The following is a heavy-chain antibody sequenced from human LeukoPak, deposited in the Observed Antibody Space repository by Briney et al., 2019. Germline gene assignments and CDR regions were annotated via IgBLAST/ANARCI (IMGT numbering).Heavy chain of an antibody. J-gene: IGHJ4*02. Sequence: ASVKVSCKASGYTFTGYYMHWVRQAPGQGLEWMGWINPNSGGTNYAQKFQGRVTMTTDTSTSTAYMELRSLRSDDTAVYYCARAQFPHSLWFGESLGHWGQGTLVTVSS. CDR1: GYTFTGYY. V-gene: IGHV1-2*02. CDR2: INPNSGGT. CDR3: ARAQFPHSLWFGESLGH. D-gene: IGHD3-10*01.